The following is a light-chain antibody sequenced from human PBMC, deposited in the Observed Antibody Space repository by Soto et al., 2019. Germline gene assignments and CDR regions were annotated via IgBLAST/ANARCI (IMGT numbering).Light chain of an antibody. J-gene: IGKJ4*01. CDR2: GGS. Sequence: DIQMTQSPSSLSASVGDRVTITCRASPSIGSYLNWYQQKPGKAPNLLIHGGSILQSGVPPRFRGGGGGTDFTLTISSLQPEDCASYYCQQIYTIPLTFGGGTKVESK. CDR3: QQIYTIPLT. CDR1: PSIGSY. V-gene: IGKV1-39*01.